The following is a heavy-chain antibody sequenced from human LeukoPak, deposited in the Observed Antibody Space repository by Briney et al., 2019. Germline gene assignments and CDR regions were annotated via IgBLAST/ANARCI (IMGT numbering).Heavy chain of an antibody. D-gene: IGHD4-17*01. CDR3: ARGNHGDYAAPDEYFDF. CDR2: SSGSGTII. Sequence: PWGSLRLSCAASGFTFSDYYMSWIRQPPGKGLEWVSYSSGSGTIIYHTDPVKGRFSSSRDNAKNSLYLQMNSLRPEDTAIYDCARGNHGDYAAPDEYFDFWGQGTLVTVAS. V-gene: IGHV3-11*01. J-gene: IGHJ4*02. CDR1: GFTFSDYY.